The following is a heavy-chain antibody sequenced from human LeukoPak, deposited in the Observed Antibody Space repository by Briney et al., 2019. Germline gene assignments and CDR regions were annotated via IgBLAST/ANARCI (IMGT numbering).Heavy chain of an antibody. CDR2: IWYDESNK. CDR3: ARDGNYDRLDY. J-gene: IGHJ4*02. CDR1: GFSFSDFG. V-gene: IGHV3-33*01. D-gene: IGHD1-7*01. Sequence: GRSLRLSCAASGFSFSDFGMHWVRQAPGKGLEWMTIIWYDESNKYYADSVKGRFTISRDNSKNTLYLQMNSLRAEDTAVYYCARDGNYDRLDYWGQGTLVTVSS.